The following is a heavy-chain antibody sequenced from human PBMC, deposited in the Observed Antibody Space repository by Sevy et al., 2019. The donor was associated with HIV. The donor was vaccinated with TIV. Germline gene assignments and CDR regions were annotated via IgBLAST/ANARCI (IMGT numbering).Heavy chain of an antibody. D-gene: IGHD3-3*01. CDR1: GFRFDRYS. J-gene: IGHJ3*02. Sequence: GGSLRLSCAASGFRFDRYSMNWVRQAPGKGLEWVSYISSGSSSINYADSVKDRFTISRDNAKKSLFLQMNSLRAEDTAVYYCARGPSIFGDVDGLNICGQGTMVTVSS. CDR2: ISSGSSSI. V-gene: IGHV3-48*01. CDR3: ARGPSIFGDVDGLNI.